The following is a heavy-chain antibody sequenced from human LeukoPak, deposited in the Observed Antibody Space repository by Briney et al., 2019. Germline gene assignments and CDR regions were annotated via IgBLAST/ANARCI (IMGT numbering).Heavy chain of an antibody. Sequence: PGGSLRLPCAASGFTFSHYYMSWIRHAPGKGLEWVSYISSSGSTIYYADSVKGRFTISRDNAKNSLYLQMNSLRAEDTAVYYCARDYRPTSSNYDFWSGYYKDYYYYGMDVWGQGTTVTVSS. CDR1: GFTFSHYY. V-gene: IGHV3-11*01. CDR3: ARDYRPTSSNYDFWSGYYKDYYYYGMDV. CDR2: ISSSGSTI. J-gene: IGHJ6*02. D-gene: IGHD3-3*01.